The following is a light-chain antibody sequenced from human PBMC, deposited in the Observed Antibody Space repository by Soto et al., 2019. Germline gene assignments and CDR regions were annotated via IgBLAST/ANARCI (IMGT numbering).Light chain of an antibody. V-gene: IGKV3-20*01. CDR1: QTISSNS. J-gene: IGKJ2*01. Sequence: ENVLTQSPGTLSLSPGERATLSCRARQTISSNSLAWYQQKPGQAPRLLIYGASKKIPGIPGRFSGSGSGADFTLTISRLEPEDFAVYYCQQYGSSYTFGQGTKLEIK. CDR2: GAS. CDR3: QQYGSSYT.